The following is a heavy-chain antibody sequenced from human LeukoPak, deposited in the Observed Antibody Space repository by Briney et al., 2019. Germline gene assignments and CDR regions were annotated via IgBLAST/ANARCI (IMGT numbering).Heavy chain of an antibody. CDR3: ARQTEQLVRGYYYYYMDV. J-gene: IGHJ6*03. V-gene: IGHV4-4*09. CDR1: GGSISSYY. CDR2: IYTSGST. D-gene: IGHD6-6*01. Sequence: SETLSLTCTVSGGSISSYYWSWIRQPPGKGLEWIGYIYTSGSTNYNPSLKSRVTISVDTSKNQFSLKLSSVTAADTAVYYCARQTEQLVRGYYYYYMDVWGKGTTVTVSS.